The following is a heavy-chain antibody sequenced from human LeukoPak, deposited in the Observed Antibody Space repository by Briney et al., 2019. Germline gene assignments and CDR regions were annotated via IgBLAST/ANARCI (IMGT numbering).Heavy chain of an antibody. CDR2: IQYDGSNE. Sequence: GRSLRLSCAASRFTFSSYGMHWVRQAPGKGLEWVAYIQYDGSNEQYADSVKGRFSISRDSSKNILYLQMNSLRAEDTAVYYCARGGVYCGGDCFDYWGQGTLVTVSS. V-gene: IGHV3-30*19. CDR1: RFTFSSYG. CDR3: ARGGVYCGGDCFDY. J-gene: IGHJ4*02. D-gene: IGHD2-21*01.